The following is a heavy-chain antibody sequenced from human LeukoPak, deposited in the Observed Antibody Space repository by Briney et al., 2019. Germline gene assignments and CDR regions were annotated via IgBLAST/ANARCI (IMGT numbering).Heavy chain of an antibody. D-gene: IGHD3-22*01. J-gene: IGHJ4*02. CDR1: GGSISSYY. CDR2: IYTSGST. CDR3: AGQIVVVTHFDY. Sequence: SETLSLTCTVSGGSISSYYWSWLRQPAGKGLQWIGRIYTSGSTNYNPSLKIRVTMSVYTSKNQFSLKLSSVTAADTAVYYCAGQIVVVTHFDYWGQGTLVTVSS. V-gene: IGHV4-4*07.